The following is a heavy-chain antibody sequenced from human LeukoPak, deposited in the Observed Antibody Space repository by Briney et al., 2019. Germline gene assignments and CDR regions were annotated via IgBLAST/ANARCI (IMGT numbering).Heavy chain of an antibody. D-gene: IGHD2-21*02. J-gene: IGHJ4*02. Sequence: SETLSLTCTLSGVSISRYYWSSIRQPPGKELGWIGYIYYSGSTNYNPSLKSRVTISLDTSKNQFSLKLTSVTAADTAVYYCATVSRGDNDYWGQGTLVTVSS. CDR3: ATVSRGDNDY. CDR1: GVSISRYY. CDR2: IYYSGST. V-gene: IGHV4-59*01.